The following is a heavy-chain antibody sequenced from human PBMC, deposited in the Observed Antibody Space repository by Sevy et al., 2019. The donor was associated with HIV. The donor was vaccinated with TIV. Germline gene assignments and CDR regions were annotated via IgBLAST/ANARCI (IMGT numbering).Heavy chain of an antibody. CDR1: GFTFDDYA. J-gene: IGHJ4*02. D-gene: IGHD5-12*01. CDR3: TRGLATADTPEYYFDY. V-gene: IGHV3-49*03. Sequence: GGSLRLSCTTSGFTFDDYAMSWFRQAPGKGLEWVAFIARNSYEAYGGTTDYPASVKGRFIISRDDSKSLAYLQMNSLKIEDTAVYYCTRGLATADTPEYYFDYWGQGTLVTVSS. CDR2: IARNSYEAYGGTT.